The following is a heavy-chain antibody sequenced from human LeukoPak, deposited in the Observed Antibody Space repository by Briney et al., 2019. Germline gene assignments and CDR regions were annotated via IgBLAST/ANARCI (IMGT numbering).Heavy chain of an antibody. CDR1: GFTFSSYA. J-gene: IGHJ4*02. D-gene: IGHD5-12*01. CDR3: ANGYSGYDQPFDY. CDR2: ISGSGGST. Sequence: PGGSLRLSCAASGFTFSSYAMSWVHQAPGKGLGWVSAISGSGGSTYYADSVKGRFTISRDNSKNTLYLQMNSLRAEDTAVYYCANGYSGYDQPFDYWGQGTLVTVSS. V-gene: IGHV3-23*01.